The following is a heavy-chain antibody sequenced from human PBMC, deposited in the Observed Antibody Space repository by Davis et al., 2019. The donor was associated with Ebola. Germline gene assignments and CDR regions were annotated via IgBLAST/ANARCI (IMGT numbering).Heavy chain of an antibody. CDR1: GGTISSNY. D-gene: IGHD4-11*01. CDR2: IFYSGGS. J-gene: IGHJ4*02. CDR3: ARGKTTVTTGFDY. Sequence: PSETLSLTCTVPGGTISSNYWSWIRQPAGKGLEWLGCIFYSGGSNYNPSLRSRVTISVDTSKNQFSLKLSSVTAADTAVYYCARGKTTVTTGFDYWGQGTLVTVSS. V-gene: IGHV4-59*01.